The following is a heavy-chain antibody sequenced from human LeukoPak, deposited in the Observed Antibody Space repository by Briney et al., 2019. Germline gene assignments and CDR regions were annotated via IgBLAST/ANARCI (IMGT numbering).Heavy chain of an antibody. J-gene: IGHJ3*02. CDR1: GGSISSYY. CDR2: IYYSGST. Sequence: PSETLSLTCTVSGGSISSYYWSWIRQPPGKGLEWIGYIYYSGSTNYNPSLKSRVTISVDTSKNQFSLKLSSVTAADTAVYYCAGLTTPTGAFDIWGQGTMVTVSS. D-gene: IGHD2-15*01. V-gene: IGHV4-59*08. CDR3: AGLTTPTGAFDI.